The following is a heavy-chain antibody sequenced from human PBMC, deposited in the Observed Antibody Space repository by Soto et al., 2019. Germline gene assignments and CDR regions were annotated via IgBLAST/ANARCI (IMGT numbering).Heavy chain of an antibody. Sequence: EVQLVESGGGLVKPGGSLRLSCAASGFTFSDYNMNWFRQAPGKGLEWVSSISSSSSYIYYADSVRGRFTISRDNARNSLYLQMNSLRVEDTAVYYCSLILPQAIDCWGQGALVTVSS. CDR1: GFTFSDYN. CDR2: ISSSSSYI. CDR3: SLILPQAIDC. J-gene: IGHJ4*02. V-gene: IGHV3-21*01.